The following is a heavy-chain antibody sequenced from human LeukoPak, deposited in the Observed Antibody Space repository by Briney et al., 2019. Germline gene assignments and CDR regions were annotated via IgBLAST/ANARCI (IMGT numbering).Heavy chain of an antibody. V-gene: IGHV1-2*02. CDR1: GYTFTSYG. D-gene: IGHD3-22*01. J-gene: IGHJ5*02. CDR3: ARYDITINWFDP. Sequence: ASVKVSCKASGYTFTSYGISWVRQAPGQGLEWMAYINPNSGGTSYAQKFRDRVTLTRDTSISTAYMEVSSLTSDDTAFYYCARYDITINWFDPWGQGTLVTVSS. CDR2: INPNSGGT.